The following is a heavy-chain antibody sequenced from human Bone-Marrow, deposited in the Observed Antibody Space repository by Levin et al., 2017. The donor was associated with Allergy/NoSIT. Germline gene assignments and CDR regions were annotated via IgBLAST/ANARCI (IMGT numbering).Heavy chain of an antibody. CDR2: ISGSGGST. CDR1: GFTFSSYA. D-gene: IGHD3-22*01. Sequence: GESLKISCAASGFTFSSYAMSWVRQAPGKGLEWVSAISGSGGSTYYADSVKGRFTISRDNSKNTLYLQMNSLRAEDTAVYYCAKVRVIVVVIAAFDIWGQGTMVTVSS. J-gene: IGHJ3*02. V-gene: IGHV3-23*01. CDR3: AKVRVIVVVIAAFDI.